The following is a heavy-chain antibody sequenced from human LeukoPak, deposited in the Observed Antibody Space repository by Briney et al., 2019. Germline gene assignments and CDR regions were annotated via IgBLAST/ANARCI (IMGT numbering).Heavy chain of an antibody. J-gene: IGHJ4*02. V-gene: IGHV4-39*07. CDR1: GGSISSSSYY. Sequence: SETLSLTCTVSGGSISSSSYYWGWIRQPPGKGLERIGSIYYSGSTYYNPSLKSRVTISVDTSKNQFSLKLSSVTAADTAVYYCARGDMITFGGVYYFDYWGQGTLVTVSS. D-gene: IGHD3-16*01. CDR3: ARGDMITFGGVYYFDY. CDR2: IYYSGST.